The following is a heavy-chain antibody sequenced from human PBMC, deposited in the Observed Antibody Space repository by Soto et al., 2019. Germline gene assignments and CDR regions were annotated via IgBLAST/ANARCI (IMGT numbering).Heavy chain of an antibody. V-gene: IGHV3-23*01. CDR2: ISGRGGVT. Sequence: EVQLLESGGGLVQPGGSLRLTCVGSGFTFRNQDMRWVRQAPGKGLEWVSGISGRGGVTYYADSVKGRFNISRDNSKNTLYLQMNNLRANDTAVYYCAKHRQFRSYYESAGHYNDWGQGTLVTVSS. CDR3: AKHRQFRSYYESAGHYND. D-gene: IGHD3-22*01. J-gene: IGHJ4*02. CDR1: GFTFRNQD.